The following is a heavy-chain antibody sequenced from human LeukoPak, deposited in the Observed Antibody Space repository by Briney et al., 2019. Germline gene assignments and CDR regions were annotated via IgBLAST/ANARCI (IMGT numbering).Heavy chain of an antibody. CDR2: INHSGST. D-gene: IGHD3-22*01. J-gene: IGHJ4*02. Sequence: SETLSLTCAVYGGSFSGYYWSWIRQPPGKGLEWIGEINHSGSTNYHPSLKSRVTISVDTSKNQFSLKLSSVTAADTAVYYCARDLYYYDSSGYSPPGIWGQGTLVTVSS. V-gene: IGHV4-34*01. CDR3: ARDLYYYDSSGYSPPGI. CDR1: GGSFSGYY.